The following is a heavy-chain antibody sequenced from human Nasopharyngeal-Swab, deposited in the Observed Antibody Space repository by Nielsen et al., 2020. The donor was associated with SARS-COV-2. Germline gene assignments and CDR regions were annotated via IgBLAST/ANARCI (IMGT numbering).Heavy chain of an antibody. J-gene: IGHJ2*01. Sequence: SVNVSCKASGGTFSSYAISWVRQAPGQGLEWMGGIIPIFGTANYAQKFQGRVTITADESTSTAYMELSSLRSDDTAVYYCARDTGSGWSDWYFDLWGRGTLVTVSS. D-gene: IGHD6-19*01. V-gene: IGHV1-69*13. CDR3: ARDTGSGWSDWYFDL. CDR2: IIPIFGTA. CDR1: GGTFSSYA.